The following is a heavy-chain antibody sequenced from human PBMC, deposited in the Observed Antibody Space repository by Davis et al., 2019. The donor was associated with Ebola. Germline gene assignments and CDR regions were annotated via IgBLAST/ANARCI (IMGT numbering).Heavy chain of an antibody. CDR1: GYTFTDYG. D-gene: IGHD3-16*01. CDR2: ISAFHGKT. V-gene: IGHV1-18*01. CDR3: ARGGQFGDR. J-gene: IGHJ5*02. Sequence: ASVKVSCKASGYTFTDYGVTWARQAPGQGLEWLGSISAFHGKTNYAQIVQGRVTMTIDASASTAYMELGTLTSDDTAIYYCARGGQFGDRWGQGTLVTVSS.